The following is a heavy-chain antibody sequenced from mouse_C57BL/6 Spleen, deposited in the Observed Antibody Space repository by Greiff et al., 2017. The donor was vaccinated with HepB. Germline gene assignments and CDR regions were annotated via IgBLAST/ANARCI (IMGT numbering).Heavy chain of an antibody. CDR3: AREGFITTVVATDFDY. CDR2: IYPRDGST. V-gene: IGHV1-85*01. D-gene: IGHD1-1*01. Sequence: VQRVESGPELVKPGASVKLSCKASGYTFTSYDINWVKQRPGQGLEWIGWIYPRDGSTKYNEKFKGKATLTVDTSSSTAYMELHSLTSEDSAVYFCAREGFITTVVATDFDYWGQGTTLTVSS. CDR1: GYTFTSYD. J-gene: IGHJ2*01.